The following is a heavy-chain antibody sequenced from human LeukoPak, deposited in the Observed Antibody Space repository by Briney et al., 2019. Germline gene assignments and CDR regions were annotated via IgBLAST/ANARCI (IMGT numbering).Heavy chain of an antibody. Sequence: PGGSPRLSCAASGFTFSSYAMHWVRQAPGKGLEWVAVISYDGSNKYYADSVKGRFTISRDNSKNTLYLQMNSLRAEDTAVYYCARGEEVGATTDFDYWGQGTLVTVSS. D-gene: IGHD1-26*01. CDR1: GFTFSSYA. CDR2: ISYDGSNK. CDR3: ARGEEVGATTDFDY. J-gene: IGHJ4*02. V-gene: IGHV3-30-3*01.